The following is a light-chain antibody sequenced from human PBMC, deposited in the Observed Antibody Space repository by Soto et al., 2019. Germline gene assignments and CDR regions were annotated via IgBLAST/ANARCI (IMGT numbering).Light chain of an antibody. CDR1: QSVSSSF. J-gene: IGKJ1*01. Sequence: IVLMQSPGSRSFSPGERATLSCWASQSVSSSFLAWYQQKHGQAPRLLIYAASGRATGIPDRFSGSESGTDCTITISRLETEDGSVYYCQQYDRSTKTFGQGTKVDNK. CDR3: QQYDRSTKT. CDR2: AAS. V-gene: IGKV3-20*01.